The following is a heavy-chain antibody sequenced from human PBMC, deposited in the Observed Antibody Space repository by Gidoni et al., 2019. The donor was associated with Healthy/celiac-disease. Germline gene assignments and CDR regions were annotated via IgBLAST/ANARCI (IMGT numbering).Heavy chain of an antibody. CDR1: GFPFSSYG. V-gene: IGHV3-33*01. J-gene: IGHJ6*03. D-gene: IGHD3-10*01. Sequence: QVQLVESGGGVVQPGRSLRLSCAASGFPFSSYGMHWVRQAPGKGRGWVAVIWYDGSNKYYADSVKGQFTISRDNYKNTLYLQMNSLRAEDTAVYYCARDERGGSGLMDVWGKGTTVTVSS. CDR3: ARDERGGSGLMDV. CDR2: IWYDGSNK.